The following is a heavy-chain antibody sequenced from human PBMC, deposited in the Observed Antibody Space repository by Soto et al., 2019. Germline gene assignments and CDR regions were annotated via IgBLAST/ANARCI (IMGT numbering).Heavy chain of an antibody. CDR1: GGTFSSYT. Sequence: SVKVSCKASGGTFSSYTISWVRQAPGQGLEWMGRIIPILGIANYAQKFQGRVTITADKSTSTAYMELGSLRSEDTAVYYCARGISSSWSHWFDPWGQGTLVTVSS. CDR2: IIPILGIA. CDR3: ARGISSSWSHWFDP. D-gene: IGHD6-13*01. J-gene: IGHJ5*02. V-gene: IGHV1-69*02.